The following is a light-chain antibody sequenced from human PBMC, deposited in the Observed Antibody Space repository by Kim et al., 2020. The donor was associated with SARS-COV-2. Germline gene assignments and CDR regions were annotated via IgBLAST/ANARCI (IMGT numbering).Light chain of an antibody. CDR2: EDN. V-gene: IGLV6-57*03. CDR3: QSYDSSNWV. J-gene: IGLJ3*02. CDR1: SGSIASNY. Sequence: GKTLTLSCTRSSGSIASNYVQWYQQRPGSAPTTVIYEDNQRPSGVPDRFSGSIDSSSNSASLTISGLKTEDEADYYCQSYDSSNWVFGGGTKLTVL.